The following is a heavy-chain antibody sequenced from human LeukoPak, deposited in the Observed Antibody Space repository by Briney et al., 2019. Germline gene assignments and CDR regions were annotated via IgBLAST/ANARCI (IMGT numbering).Heavy chain of an antibody. D-gene: IGHD3-22*01. J-gene: IGHJ4*02. V-gene: IGHV4-30-4*08. CDR2: IYYSGST. CDR1: GGSISSGDYY. CDR3: ARDGRYDSSSIGY. Sequence: SQTLSLTCTVSGGSISSGDYYWSWIRQPPGKGLEWIGYIYYSGSTYYNPSLKSRVTISVDTSKNQFSLKLSSVTAADTAVYYCARDGRYDSSSIGYWGQGTLVTVSS.